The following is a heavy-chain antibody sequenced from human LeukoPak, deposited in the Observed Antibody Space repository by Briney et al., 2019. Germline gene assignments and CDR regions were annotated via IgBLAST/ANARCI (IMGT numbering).Heavy chain of an antibody. Sequence: GASVKVSCKASGYTFTGYFMHWVRQAPGQGLEWMGGIIPIFGTANYAQKFQGRVTITADKSTSTAYMELSSLRSEDTAVYYCARDREEQWSLFDYWGQGTLVTVSS. CDR2: IIPIFGTA. CDR3: ARDREEQWSLFDY. CDR1: GYTFTGYF. D-gene: IGHD3-22*01. J-gene: IGHJ4*02. V-gene: IGHV1-69*06.